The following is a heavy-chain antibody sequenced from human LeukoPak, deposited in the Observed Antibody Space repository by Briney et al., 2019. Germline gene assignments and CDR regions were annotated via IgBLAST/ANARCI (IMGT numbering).Heavy chain of an antibody. CDR2: ISYDGSNK. CDR3: ARPASDRKYYFDY. D-gene: IGHD1-14*01. V-gene: IGHV3-30-3*01. J-gene: IGHJ4*02. Sequence: GRSLRLSCAASGFTFSSYAMHWVRQAPGKGLEWGAVISYDGSNKYYADSVKGRFTISRDNSKNTLYLQMNSLRAEDTAVYYCARPASDRKYYFDYWGQGTLATVSS. CDR1: GFTFSSYA.